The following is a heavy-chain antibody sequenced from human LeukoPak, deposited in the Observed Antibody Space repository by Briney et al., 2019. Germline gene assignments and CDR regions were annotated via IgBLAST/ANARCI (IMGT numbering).Heavy chain of an antibody. CDR2: IIPIFGTA. D-gene: IGHD3-22*01. Sequence: SVKVSCKASGGTFSSYAIRWVRQAPGQGLEWMGGIIPIFGTANYAQKFQGRVTITTDESTSTAYMELSSLRSEDTAVYYCARGEYYYDSSGYYFGAFDIWGQGTMVTVSS. V-gene: IGHV1-69*05. J-gene: IGHJ3*02. CDR1: GGTFSSYA. CDR3: ARGEYYYDSSGYYFGAFDI.